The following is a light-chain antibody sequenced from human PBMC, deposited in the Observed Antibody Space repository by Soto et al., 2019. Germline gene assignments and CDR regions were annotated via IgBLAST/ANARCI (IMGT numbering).Light chain of an antibody. J-gene: IGKJ1*01. V-gene: IGKV3-20*01. CDR2: GAS. CDR3: QQYVGLPPT. CDR1: QSVSSNF. Sequence: EIVMTQSPATLSVVPGERATLYCTPSQSVSSNFLAWYQQKPGQAPRLLIYGASSRATGIPDRFSGRGSGTDFTLTISRLEPEDFAVYYCQQYVGLPPTFGQGTKVDIK.